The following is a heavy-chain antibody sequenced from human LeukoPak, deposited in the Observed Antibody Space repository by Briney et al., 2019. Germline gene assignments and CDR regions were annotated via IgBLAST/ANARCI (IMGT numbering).Heavy chain of an antibody. CDR3: AKARNRRWLAHYYFDY. J-gene: IGHJ4*02. CDR1: GFTFSSYA. Sequence: GGSLRLSCAASGFTFSSYAMSWVRQAPGKGLEWVSAISGSGGSTYYADSVKGRFTISRDNSKNTLYLQMNSLRAEDTAVYYCAKARNRRWLAHYYFDYWGQGTLVTVSS. CDR2: ISGSGGST. V-gene: IGHV3-23*01. D-gene: IGHD6-19*01.